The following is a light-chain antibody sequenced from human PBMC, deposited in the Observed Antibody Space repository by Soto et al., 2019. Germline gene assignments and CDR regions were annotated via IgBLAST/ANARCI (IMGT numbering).Light chain of an antibody. V-gene: IGKV1-6*01. Sequence: AIQITHSPSSLSGSVVDRVTITCLASQCIRNDLGWYQQKPGKAPKLLIYAASSLQSGVPSRFSGSGSGTDFTLTISSLQPDDFATYYCQHYNSYSEAFGQGTKVDIK. CDR2: AAS. CDR1: QCIRND. CDR3: QHYNSYSEA. J-gene: IGKJ1*01.